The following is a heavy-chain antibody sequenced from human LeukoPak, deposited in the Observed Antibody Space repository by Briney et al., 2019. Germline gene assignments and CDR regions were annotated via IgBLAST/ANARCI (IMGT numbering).Heavy chain of an antibody. CDR1: GFTFSSYS. CDR2: ISSSSSYK. J-gene: IGHJ4*02. D-gene: IGHD3-3*01. V-gene: IGHV3-21*01. CDR3: AAGGGFWSGYLSD. Sequence: PGGSLRLSCAASGFTFSSYSMTWVRQAPGKGLEWVSSISSSSSYKYYADSVKGRFTISRDNAKKSLYLQMNSLRAEDTAVYYCAAGGGFWSGYLSDWGQGTLVTVSS.